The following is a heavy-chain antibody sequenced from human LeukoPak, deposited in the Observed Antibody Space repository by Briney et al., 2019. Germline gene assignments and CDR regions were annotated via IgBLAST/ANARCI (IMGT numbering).Heavy chain of an antibody. CDR2: ISAYNGNT. J-gene: IGHJ3*02. Sequence: APVKVSCKASGYTFTSYGISWVRQAPGQGLEWMGWISAYNGNTNYAQKLQGRVTMTTDTSTSTAYMELRSLRSDDTAVYYCARDHVIVGDDAFDIWGQGTMVTVSS. CDR3: ARDHVIVGDDAFDI. CDR1: GYTFTSYG. V-gene: IGHV1-18*01. D-gene: IGHD3-22*01.